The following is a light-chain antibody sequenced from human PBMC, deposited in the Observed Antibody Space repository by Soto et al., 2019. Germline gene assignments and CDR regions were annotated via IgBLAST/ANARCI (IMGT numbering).Light chain of an antibody. J-gene: IGKJ5*01. CDR3: QQYGFSLIT. CDR1: QSISSNY. V-gene: IGKV3-20*01. CDR2: VAS. Sequence: EIVWTHSPGTLSLSPGERSTLSCRASQSISSNYLAFDQQKPGQAPRLLMYVASSRATGIPDRFSGSASGTDFTLTISRLDPGNFGVYYCQQYGFSLITFGQETRLEIK.